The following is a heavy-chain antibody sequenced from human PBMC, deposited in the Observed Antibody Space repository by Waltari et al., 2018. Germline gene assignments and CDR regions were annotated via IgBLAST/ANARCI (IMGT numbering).Heavy chain of an antibody. CDR2: IYYSGST. CDR1: GGSISSSSYY. D-gene: IGHD5-18*01. CDR3: ASSRGYSYGSRFWAIDY. J-gene: IGHJ4*02. V-gene: IGHV4-39*07. Sequence: QLQLQESGPGLVKPSETLSLTCTVSGGSISSSSYYWGWIRQPPGKGLEWIGSIYYSGSTYHTPSLKSRVTISVDTSKNQFSLKLSSVTAADTAVYYCASSRGYSYGSRFWAIDYWGQGTLVTVSS.